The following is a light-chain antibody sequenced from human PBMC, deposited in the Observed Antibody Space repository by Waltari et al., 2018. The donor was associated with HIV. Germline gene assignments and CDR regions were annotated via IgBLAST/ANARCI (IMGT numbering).Light chain of an antibody. V-gene: IGLV2-14*01. CDR2: DVS. CDR3: SSYTSSSTLAWV. J-gene: IGLJ3*02. CDR1: SSDVGGYNY. Sequence: QSALTQPASVSGSPGQSITFSCTGTSSDVGGYNYVSWYQQHPGKAPNLMIYDVSNRPSGVSNRFSGSKSGNTASLTISGLQAEDEADYYCSSYTSSSTLAWVFGGGTKLTVL.